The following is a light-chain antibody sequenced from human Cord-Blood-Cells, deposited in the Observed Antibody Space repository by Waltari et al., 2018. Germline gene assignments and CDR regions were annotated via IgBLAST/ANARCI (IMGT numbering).Light chain of an antibody. J-gene: IGKJ3*01. Sequence: DIVMTQSPLSLPVRPGEQASISCRASQSLLHSNVYNYLDWYLQKPGQSPQLLIYLGSNRASGVPDRFSGSGSGTDFTLKISRVEAEDVGVYYCMQALQTPFTFGPGTKADIK. V-gene: IGKV2-28*01. CDR3: MQALQTPFT. CDR1: QSLLHSNVYNY. CDR2: LGS.